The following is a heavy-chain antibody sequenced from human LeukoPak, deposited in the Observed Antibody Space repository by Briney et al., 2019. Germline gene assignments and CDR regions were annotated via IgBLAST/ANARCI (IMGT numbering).Heavy chain of an antibody. CDR1: GYTFNIFD. J-gene: IGHJ5*02. Sequence: ASVKVSCKASGYTFNIFDIHWVRQAPGQGLEWMGCVNPNRGKTDYAQKFQGRVTIITDTSINTVYMELSSLRSEDTAVYYCARGRSYDSRYNWFDPWGQGTLVTVSS. CDR3: ARGRSYDSRYNWFDP. CDR2: VNPNRGKT. V-gene: IGHV1-8*03. D-gene: IGHD3-22*01.